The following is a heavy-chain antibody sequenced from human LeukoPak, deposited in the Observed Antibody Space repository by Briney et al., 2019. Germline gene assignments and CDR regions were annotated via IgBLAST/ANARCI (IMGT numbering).Heavy chain of an antibody. V-gene: IGHV4-59*08. Sequence: SETLSLTCTVSGGSISSYYWSWIRQPPGKGLEWIGYIYYSGSTNYNPSLKSRVTISVDASKNQFSLKLSSVTAADTAVYYCARRKDAFDIWGQGTMVTVSS. CDR2: IYYSGST. J-gene: IGHJ3*02. CDR1: GGSISSYY. CDR3: ARRKDAFDI.